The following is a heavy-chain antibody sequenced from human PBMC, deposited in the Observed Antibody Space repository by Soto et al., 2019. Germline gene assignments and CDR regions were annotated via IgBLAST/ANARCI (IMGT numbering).Heavy chain of an antibody. Sequence: EVQLLESGGGLVQPGGSLRLSCTVSGVTFSNYAMNWVRQAPGKGLKWVSSLSGSGGTTYYADSVKGRFIISRDNSKNTVYLLINSLRAEDTALYYCAKQRADYGSGADTFYFDSWGQGALVTVSS. CDR3: AKQRADYGSGADTFYFDS. D-gene: IGHD3-10*01. CDR1: GVTFSNYA. CDR2: LSGSGGTT. V-gene: IGHV3-23*01. J-gene: IGHJ4*02.